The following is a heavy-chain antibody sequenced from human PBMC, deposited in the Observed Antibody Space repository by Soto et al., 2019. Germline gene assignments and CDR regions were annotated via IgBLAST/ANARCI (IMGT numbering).Heavy chain of an antibody. D-gene: IGHD3-10*01. CDR2: IKSDGSSI. Sequence: EVQLVESGGGLVQPGGSLRLSCAASGFTFSNYWMHWVRQAPGKGLVWVSRIKSDGSSISYADSVKGRFTISRDNARNTLYLERNSLRAEDTDVYYCARGGFSGAGSYIQGDYWGQGTLVTVSS. V-gene: IGHV3-74*01. J-gene: IGHJ4*02. CDR3: ARGGFSGAGSYIQGDY. CDR1: GFTFSNYW.